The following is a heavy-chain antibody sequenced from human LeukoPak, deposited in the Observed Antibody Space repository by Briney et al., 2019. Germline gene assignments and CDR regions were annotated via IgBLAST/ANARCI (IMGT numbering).Heavy chain of an antibody. CDR2: ISYDGSNK. CDR1: GFTFSSYA. Sequence: GGSLRLSCAASGFTFSSYAMHWFRQAPGKGLEWVAVISYDGSNKYYADSVKGRFTISRDNSKNTLYLQMNSLRAEDTAVYYCARADYPAHAFDIWGQGTMVTVSS. CDR3: ARADYPAHAFDI. D-gene: IGHD4-11*01. V-gene: IGHV3-30-3*01. J-gene: IGHJ3*02.